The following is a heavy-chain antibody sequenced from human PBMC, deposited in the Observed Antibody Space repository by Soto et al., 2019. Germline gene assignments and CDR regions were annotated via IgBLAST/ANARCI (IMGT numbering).Heavy chain of an antibody. CDR2: IYSTGNT. D-gene: IGHD6-13*01. Sequence: QLQLQESGPGLVKPSETLSLTCTVSGDSIRSSSYWGWIRQPPGKGLEWISSIYSTGNTYYNPSLNSQVTISVDTSKNQFSLNVISVTAADTAVYYCRRSSRYSTDVWGQGTTVTVSS. J-gene: IGHJ6*02. V-gene: IGHV4-39*01. CDR3: RRSSRYSTDV. CDR1: GDSIRSSSY.